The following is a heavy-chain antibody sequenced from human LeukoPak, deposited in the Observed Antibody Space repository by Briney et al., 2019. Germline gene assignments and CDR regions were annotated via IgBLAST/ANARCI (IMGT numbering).Heavy chain of an antibody. D-gene: IGHD3-10*01. CDR1: GGSISSSSYY. Sequence: PSETLSLTCTVSGGSISSSSYYWGWIRQPPGKGLEWIGSIYYSGSTNYNPSLKSRVTMSVDTSKNQFSLKLSSVTAADTAVYYCARETSHYYGSGSYFEVGWFDPWGQGTLVTVSS. CDR3: ARETSHYYGSGSYFEVGWFDP. V-gene: IGHV4-39*07. J-gene: IGHJ5*02. CDR2: IYYSGST.